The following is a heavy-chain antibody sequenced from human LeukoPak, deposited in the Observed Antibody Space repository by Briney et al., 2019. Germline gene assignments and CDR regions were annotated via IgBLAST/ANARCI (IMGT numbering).Heavy chain of an antibody. CDR3: ARDDCSSISCYHNWFDP. CDR1: GFTFSDHY. Sequence: GGSLRLSCAASGFTFSDHYMDWVRQAPGKGLEWVANIKQDGSEKYYVDSVKGRFTISRDNAKNSLYLQMNSLRAEDTAVYYCARDDCSSISCYHNWFDPWGQGTLVTVSS. J-gene: IGHJ5*02. CDR2: IKQDGSEK. V-gene: IGHV3-7*01. D-gene: IGHD2-2*01.